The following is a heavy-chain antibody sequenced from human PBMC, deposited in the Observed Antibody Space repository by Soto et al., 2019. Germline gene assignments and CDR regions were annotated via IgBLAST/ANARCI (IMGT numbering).Heavy chain of an antibody. V-gene: IGHV2-5*02. Sequence: QITLKESGRTLVKPTQTLTLTCSFSGFSLRANGVGVGWIRQPPGKALECLARIYWDDDKRYSPSLQSRLTITKDTSRNQVVRTMANMDPEDTGTYYCARIKVVRGVIITDAFDIWGQGAVVTVSS. J-gene: IGHJ3*02. CDR2: IYWDDDK. CDR1: GFSLRANGVG. CDR3: ARIKVVRGVIITDAFDI. D-gene: IGHD3-10*01.